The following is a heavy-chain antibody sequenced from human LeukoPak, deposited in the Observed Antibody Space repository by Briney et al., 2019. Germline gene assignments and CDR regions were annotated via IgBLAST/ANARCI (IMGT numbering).Heavy chain of an antibody. D-gene: IGHD3-9*01. CDR1: GFTVSSNY. V-gene: IGHV3-66*01. CDR2: IYSGGST. CDR3: ARLRPHKDWLFYGMDV. J-gene: IGHJ6*02. Sequence: QTGGSLRLSCAASGFTVSSNYMSWVRQAPGKGLEWVSVIYSGGSTYYADSVKGRFTISRDNSKNTLYLQMNSLRAEDTAVYYCARLRPHKDWLFYGMDVWGQGTTVTVSS.